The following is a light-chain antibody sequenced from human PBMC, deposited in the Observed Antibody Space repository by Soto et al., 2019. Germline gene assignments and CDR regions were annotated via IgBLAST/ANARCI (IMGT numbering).Light chain of an antibody. V-gene: IGKV1-33*01. J-gene: IGKJ5*01. Sequence: DIQMTQYPSSLSASVGDRVTITCQASQNINNYLNWYQQKPGRAPKLLIYDASNLEAGVPSRFRGSGSGTDFTFTISRLQPEDIATYYCQQLNSYPITFGQGTRLEIK. CDR2: DAS. CDR3: QQLNSYPIT. CDR1: QNINNY.